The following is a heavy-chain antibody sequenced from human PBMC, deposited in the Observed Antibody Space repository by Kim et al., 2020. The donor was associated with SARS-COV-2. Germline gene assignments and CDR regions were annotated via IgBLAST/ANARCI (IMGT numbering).Heavy chain of an antibody. D-gene: IGHD1-20*01. CDR1: GFTFSNAW. CDR3: TTVXLVGYKHFDY. V-gene: IGHV3-15*01. J-gene: IGHJ4*02. Sequence: GGSLRLSCAASGFTFSNAWMSWVRQAPGKGLEWVGRIKSKTDGGTTDYAAPVKGRFTXXRDDSKNXXYLQMNSLKTEDTAVYYCTTVXLVGYKHFDYWGQGTXVTVSS. CDR2: IKSKTDGGTT.